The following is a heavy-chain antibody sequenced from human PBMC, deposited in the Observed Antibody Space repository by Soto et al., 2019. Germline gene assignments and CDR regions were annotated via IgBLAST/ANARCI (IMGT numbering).Heavy chain of an antibody. D-gene: IGHD2-21*02. CDR3: AREDDGGDRDYYGLDV. Sequence: PSETLSLTCTVSGGSISSGAYSWTWIRQSPGKGLEWIGYIHYSGSIIYSPSFKSRVTISVDTSKNQFSLQLSSVTAADTAVYFCAREDDGGDRDYYGLDVWGQGTTVTVSS. V-gene: IGHV4-30-4*08. J-gene: IGHJ6*02. CDR1: GGSISSGAYS. CDR2: IHYSGSI.